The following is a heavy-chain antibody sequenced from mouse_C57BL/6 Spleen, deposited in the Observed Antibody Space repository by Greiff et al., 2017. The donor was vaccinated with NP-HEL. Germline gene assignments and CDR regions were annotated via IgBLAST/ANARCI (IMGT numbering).Heavy chain of an antibody. J-gene: IGHJ2*01. Sequence: VQVVESGPGLVAPSQSLSITCTVSGFSLTSYAISWVRQPPGKGLEWLGVIWTGGGTNYNSALKSRLSISKDNSKSQVFLKMNSLQTDDTARYYCARNGPMVTTGYYFDYWGQGTTLTVSS. CDR1: GFSLTSYA. CDR2: IWTGGGT. V-gene: IGHV2-9-1*01. CDR3: ARNGPMVTTGYYFDY. D-gene: IGHD2-2*01.